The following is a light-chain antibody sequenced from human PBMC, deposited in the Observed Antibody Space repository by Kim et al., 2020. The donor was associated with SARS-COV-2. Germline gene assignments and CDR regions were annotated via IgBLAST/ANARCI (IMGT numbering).Light chain of an antibody. CDR1: QSISSN. Sequence: EIVMTQSPATLSVSPGERATLSCRASQSISSNLARYQQKPGQAPRLLIYGASTRATVIPARFSGSGSGTEFTLTISSLQSEDFAVYYCQQYYNWPQTFGQGTKLEI. CDR2: GAS. J-gene: IGKJ2*01. V-gene: IGKV3-15*01. CDR3: QQYYNWPQT.